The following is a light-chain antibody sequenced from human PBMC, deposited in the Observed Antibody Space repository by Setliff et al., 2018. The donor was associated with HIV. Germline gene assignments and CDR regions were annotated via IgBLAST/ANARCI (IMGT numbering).Light chain of an antibody. Sequence: QPALTQPPSASGSPGQSVTISCTGTSSDVGGYNYVSWYQQHPGKAPKLMIYEVSKRPSGVPDRFSGSKSGNTASLTVSGLRGDDEADYYCSSYAGSNNYVFGTGTKVTV. CDR1: SSDVGGYNY. CDR2: EVS. V-gene: IGLV2-8*01. J-gene: IGLJ1*01. CDR3: SSYAGSNNYV.